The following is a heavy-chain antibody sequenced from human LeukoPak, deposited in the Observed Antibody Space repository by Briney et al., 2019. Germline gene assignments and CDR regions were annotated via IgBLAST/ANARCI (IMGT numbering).Heavy chain of an antibody. CDR3: AKAKCSSTSCYTQNDY. CDR1: GFTFSSYA. J-gene: IGHJ4*02. CDR2: ISGSGGTT. Sequence: GGSLRLSCAAPGFTFSSYAMSWVRQAPGRGLEWVSAISGSGGTTYSADSVKGRFTISRDNSKNTLYLQMNSLRAEDTAGYYCAKAKCSSTSCYTQNDYWGQGTLVTVSS. V-gene: IGHV3-23*01. D-gene: IGHD2-2*02.